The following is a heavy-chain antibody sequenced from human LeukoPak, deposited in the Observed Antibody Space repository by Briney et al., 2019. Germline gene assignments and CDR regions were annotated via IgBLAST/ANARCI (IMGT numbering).Heavy chain of an antibody. J-gene: IGHJ4*02. CDR3: ARRGAVSGTEYFDY. V-gene: IGHV5-51*01. Sequence: GESLKISCKDSGYSFTSYWIGWVRQMPGKGLEWMGIIYPGDSDTRYSPSFQGQVTISAGKSISTAYLQWSSLKASDTAIYYCARRGAVSGTEYFDYWGQGTLVTVSS. CDR2: IYPGDSDT. D-gene: IGHD6-19*01. CDR1: GYSFTSYW.